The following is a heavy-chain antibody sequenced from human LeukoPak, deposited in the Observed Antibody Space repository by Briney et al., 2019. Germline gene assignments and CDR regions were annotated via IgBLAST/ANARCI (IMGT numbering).Heavy chain of an antibody. V-gene: IGHV3-69-1*02. CDR3: TRDPNGDYVGAFDF. D-gene: IGHD4-23*01. J-gene: IGHJ3*01. CDR1: GFTFSDYY. Sequence: NPGGSLRLSCAASGFTFSDYYMTWIRQAPGKGLEWVSSITGSGGTSYADSVRGRFTVSRDNSKNTLYLQMNSLRAEDTAVYYCTRDPNGDYVGAFDFWDKGTLVIVSS. CDR2: ITGSGGT.